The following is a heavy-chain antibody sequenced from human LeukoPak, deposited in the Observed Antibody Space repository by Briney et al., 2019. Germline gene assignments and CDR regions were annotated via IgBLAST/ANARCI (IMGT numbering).Heavy chain of an antibody. Sequence: GGSLRLSXAASGFTVSSNYMSWVRQAPGKGLEWVSVIYSGGSTYYADSVKGRFTISRDNSKNTLYLQMNSLRAEDTAVYYCEGHYYDSSGYYYWGQGTLVTVSS. V-gene: IGHV3-53*01. CDR1: GFTVSSNY. CDR3: EGHYYDSSGYYY. CDR2: IYSGGST. D-gene: IGHD3-22*01. J-gene: IGHJ4*02.